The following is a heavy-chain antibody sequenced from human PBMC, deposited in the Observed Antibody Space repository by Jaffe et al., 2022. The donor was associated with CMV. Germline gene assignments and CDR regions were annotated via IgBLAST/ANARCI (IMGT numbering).Heavy chain of an antibody. V-gene: IGHV3-23*04. CDR2: ISGSGGST. CDR3: AKGGIAAAATRGSYYYYMDV. J-gene: IGHJ6*03. D-gene: IGHD6-13*01. Sequence: EVQLVESGGGLVQPGGSLRLSCAASGFTFSSYAMSWVRQAPGKGLEWVSAISGSGGSTYYADSVKGRFTISRDNSKNTLYLQMNSLRAEDTAVYYCAKGGIAAAATRGSYYYYMDVWGKGTTVTVSS. CDR1: GFTFSSYA.